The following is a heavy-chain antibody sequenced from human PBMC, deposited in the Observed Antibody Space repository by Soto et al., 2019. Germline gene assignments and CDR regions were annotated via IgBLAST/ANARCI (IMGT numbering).Heavy chain of an antibody. V-gene: IGHV1-69*06. CDR3: AREGGSSGWYWNFDY. Sequence: GASVKVSFKASGGTFSSYAISWVRQAPGQGLEWMGGIIPIFGTANYAQKFQGRVTITADKSTSTAYMELSSLRSEDTAVYYCAREGGSSGWYWNFDYWGQGTLVTVSS. CDR1: GGTFSSYA. CDR2: IIPIFGTA. D-gene: IGHD6-19*01. J-gene: IGHJ4*02.